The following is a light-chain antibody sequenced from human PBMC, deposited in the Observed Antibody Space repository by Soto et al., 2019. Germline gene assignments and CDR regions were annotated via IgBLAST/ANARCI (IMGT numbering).Light chain of an antibody. Sequence: EIVLTQSPGTLSLSPGERATLSCRASQGLTSNFLAWYQQKPGQAPSLLIYGASNRATGVPDRFSGGGSGTDFTLTISRLEPEDFAVYFRQQYVTAPRTFGQGTKVEIK. CDR1: QGLTSNF. CDR2: GAS. V-gene: IGKV3-20*01. CDR3: QQYVTAPRT. J-gene: IGKJ1*01.